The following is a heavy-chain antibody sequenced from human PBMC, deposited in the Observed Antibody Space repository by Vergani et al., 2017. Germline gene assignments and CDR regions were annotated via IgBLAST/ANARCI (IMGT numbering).Heavy chain of an antibody. D-gene: IGHD3-22*01. CDR3: ARDRRLHDSSGYVNDY. CDR1: GGSISSYY. Sequence: QVQLQESGPGLVKPSETLSLTCTVSGGSISSYYWSWIRQPPGKGLEWIGYIYYSGSTNYNPSLKSRVTMSVDTSKNQFSLKLSSVTAADTAVYYCARDRRLHDSSGYVNDYWGQGTLVTVSS. V-gene: IGHV4-59*12. J-gene: IGHJ4*02. CDR2: IYYSGST.